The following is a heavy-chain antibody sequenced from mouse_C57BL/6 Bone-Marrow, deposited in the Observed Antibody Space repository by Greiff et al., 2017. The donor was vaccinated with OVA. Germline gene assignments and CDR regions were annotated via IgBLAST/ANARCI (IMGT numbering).Heavy chain of an antibody. CDR2: INPSSGYT. J-gene: IGHJ4*01. D-gene: IGHD1-1*01. V-gene: IGHV1-7*01. CDR3: AGAYDGSSYGVAMDY. CDR1: GYTFTSYW. Sequence: QVQLKESGAELAKPGASVKLSCKASGYTFTSYWMHWVKQRPGQGLEWIGYINPSSGYTKYNQKFKDKATLTADKSSSTAYMQLSSLTYEDSAVYYCAGAYDGSSYGVAMDYWGQGTSVTVSS.